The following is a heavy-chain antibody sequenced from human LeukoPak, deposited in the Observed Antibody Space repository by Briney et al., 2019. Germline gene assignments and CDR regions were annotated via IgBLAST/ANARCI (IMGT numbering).Heavy chain of an antibody. CDR1: GFTFSDYY. D-gene: IGHD3-10*01. CDR2: ISSSGSTI. CDR3: AKARYYYGSGSYDY. J-gene: IGHJ4*02. Sequence: PGGSLRLSCAASGFTFSDYYMSWIRQAPGKGLEWVSYISSSGSTIYYADSVKGRFTISRDNAKNSLYLQMNSLRAEDTALYYCAKARYYYGSGSYDYWGQGTLVTVSS. V-gene: IGHV3-11*01.